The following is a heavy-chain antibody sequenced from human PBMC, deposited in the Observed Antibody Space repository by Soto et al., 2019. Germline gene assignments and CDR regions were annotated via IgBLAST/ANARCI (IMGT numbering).Heavy chain of an antibody. J-gene: IGHJ6*02. D-gene: IGHD3-10*01. CDR3: ARPFTWLGDPYYYYGMDV. CDR1: GGSISSSSYY. CDR2: IYYSGST. V-gene: IGHV4-39*01. Sequence: SETLSLTCTVSGGSISSSSYYWGWIRQPPGKGLEWIGSIYYSGSTYYNPSLKSRVTISVDTSKNQFSPKLSSVTAADTAVYYCARPFTWLGDPYYYYGMDVWGQGTTVTVSS.